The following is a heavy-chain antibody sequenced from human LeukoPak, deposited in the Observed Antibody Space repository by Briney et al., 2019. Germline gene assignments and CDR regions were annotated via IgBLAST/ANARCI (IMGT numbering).Heavy chain of an antibody. J-gene: IGHJ4*02. CDR3: ARRAGYYGSSGYYSLDY. CDR2: IFPGDSDT. V-gene: IGHV5-51*01. CDR1: GYSFTSYW. Sequence: PGESLKISCKGSGYSFTSYWIGWVRQMPGKGLEWMGIIFPGDSDTTYSPSFQGQVTISADKSVSTAYLQWSSLKASDTAMYYCARRAGYYGSSGYYSLDYWGQGTLVTVSS. D-gene: IGHD3-22*01.